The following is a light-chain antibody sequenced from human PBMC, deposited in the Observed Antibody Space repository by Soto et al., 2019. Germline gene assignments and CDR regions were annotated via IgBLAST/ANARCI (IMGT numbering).Light chain of an antibody. CDR1: RTDIGNYQY. CDR3: SSYSGTYTLWV. CDR2: EVG. Sequence: QSALTQPASVSGSPGQSVTISCSGTRTDIGNYQYVSWYQQHPGEAPKLVIYEVGHRPSGISDRFSGSKSGFTASLTISGLQPEDEADYYCSSYSGTYTLWVFGGGTKLTVL. J-gene: IGLJ3*02. V-gene: IGLV2-14*01.